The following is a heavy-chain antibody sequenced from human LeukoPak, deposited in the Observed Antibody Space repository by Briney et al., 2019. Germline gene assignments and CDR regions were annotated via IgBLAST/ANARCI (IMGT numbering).Heavy chain of an antibody. Sequence: PGGSLRLSCAASGFTFSSYAMTWVRQAPGKGLEWVSGISDSGDGTYYADSVKGRFTISRDDSKNTLYLQMSSLRDEDTALYYCANGLSPDYWGQGTLVTVSS. J-gene: IGHJ4*02. CDR3: ANGLSPDY. V-gene: IGHV3-23*01. CDR2: ISDSGDGT. CDR1: GFTFSSYA. D-gene: IGHD4/OR15-4a*01.